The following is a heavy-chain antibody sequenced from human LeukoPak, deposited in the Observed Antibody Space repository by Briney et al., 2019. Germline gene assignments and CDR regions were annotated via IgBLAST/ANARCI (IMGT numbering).Heavy chain of an antibody. CDR1: GFTVSSNS. CDR2: IYSGGNT. Sequence: GGSLRLSCTVSGFTVSSNSMSWVRQAPGKGLEWVSFIYSGGNTHYSDSVKGRITISRDNSKNTLYLQMNSLRAEDTAVYYCARRAGEYSHRYDYWGQGTLVTVSS. V-gene: IGHV3-53*01. CDR3: ARRAGEYSHRYDY. D-gene: IGHD4-17*01. J-gene: IGHJ4*02.